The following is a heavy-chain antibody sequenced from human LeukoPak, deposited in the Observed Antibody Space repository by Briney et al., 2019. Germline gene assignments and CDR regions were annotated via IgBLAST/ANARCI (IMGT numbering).Heavy chain of an antibody. CDR3: ARGPNYGARVVFLDS. D-gene: IGHD4-17*01. CDR2: IKQGGTEK. Sequence: PGGSLRLSCAASGFTFSSHWMTWVRQAPGKGLEWVAGIKQGGTEKYYVDSVKGRFTLSRDNAKNSLYLQMNSLSADDTAVYFCARGPNYGARVVFLDSWGRGTKVTVSS. J-gene: IGHJ4*02. V-gene: IGHV3-7*04. CDR1: GFTFSSHW.